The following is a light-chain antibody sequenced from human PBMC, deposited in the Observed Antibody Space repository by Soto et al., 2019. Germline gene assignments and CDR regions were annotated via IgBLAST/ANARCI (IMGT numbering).Light chain of an antibody. J-gene: IGKJ1*01. CDR1: QSVSSK. CDR3: QQYNSWLWT. CDR2: GAS. V-gene: IGKV3-15*01. Sequence: ELVMTQSPATLSVSPGEGSTLSCRASQSVSSKLAWSQQKPGQAPRLLIYGASTRATWIPAGFSASGSGTEFTVIISSLQSEDSAVYYCQQYNSWLWTFGQGTKADIK.